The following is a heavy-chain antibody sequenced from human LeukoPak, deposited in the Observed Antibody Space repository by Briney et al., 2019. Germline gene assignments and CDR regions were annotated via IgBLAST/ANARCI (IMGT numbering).Heavy chain of an antibody. CDR2: INPNSGGA. V-gene: IGHV1-2*02. Sequence: ASVKVSCKASGYTFTGYYMHWVRQAPGQGLEWMGWINPNSGGANYAQKFQGRVTMTRDTSISTAYMELSSLRSEDTAVYYCATGAYNWNVETPKPTRSPVVFDYWGQGTLVTVSS. CDR3: ATGAYNWNVETPKPTRSPVVFDY. J-gene: IGHJ4*02. D-gene: IGHD1-20*01. CDR1: GYTFTGYY.